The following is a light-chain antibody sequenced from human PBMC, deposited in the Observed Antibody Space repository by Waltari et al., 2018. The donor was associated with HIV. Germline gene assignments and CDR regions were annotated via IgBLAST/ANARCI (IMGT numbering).Light chain of an antibody. CDR2: QDN. CDR1: KLGHKY. CDR3: QAWDSSTAV. V-gene: IGLV3-1*01. Sequence: SYELIQPPSVTVSPGQTATIPCSGAKLGHKYVSWYQQKAGQSPTLVIYQDNQRPSGIPERISGFNSGNTATLTISGPQSMDEADYYCQAWDSSTAVFGGGTKLTVL. J-gene: IGLJ3*02.